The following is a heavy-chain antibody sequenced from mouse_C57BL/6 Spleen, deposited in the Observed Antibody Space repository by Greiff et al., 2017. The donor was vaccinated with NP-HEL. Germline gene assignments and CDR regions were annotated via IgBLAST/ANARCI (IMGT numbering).Heavy chain of an antibody. V-gene: IGHV5-17*01. D-gene: IGHD1-1*01. Sequence: EVQLVESGGGLVKPGGSLKLSCAASGFTFSDYGMHWVRQAPEKGLEWVAYISSGSSTIYYADPVKGRFTISRDHAKNTLFLQMTSLRSEDTAMYYCARSEGSSFYAMDYWGQGTSVTVSS. CDR3: ARSEGSSFYAMDY. CDR2: ISSGSSTI. CDR1: GFTFSDYG. J-gene: IGHJ4*01.